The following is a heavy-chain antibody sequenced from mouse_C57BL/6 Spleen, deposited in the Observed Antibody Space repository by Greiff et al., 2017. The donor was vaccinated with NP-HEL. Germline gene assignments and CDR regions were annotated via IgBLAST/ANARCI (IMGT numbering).Heavy chain of an antibody. D-gene: IGHD2-2*01. CDR1: GFTFSSYG. CDR2: ISSGGSYT. V-gene: IGHV5-6*02. Sequence: EVKLMESGGDLVKPGGSLKLSCAASGFTFSSYGMSWVRQTPDKRLEWVATISSGGSYTYYPDSVKGRFTISRDNAKNTLYLQMSSLKSEDTAMYYCARRGYVVFAYWGQGTLVTVSA. J-gene: IGHJ3*01. CDR3: ARRGYVVFAY.